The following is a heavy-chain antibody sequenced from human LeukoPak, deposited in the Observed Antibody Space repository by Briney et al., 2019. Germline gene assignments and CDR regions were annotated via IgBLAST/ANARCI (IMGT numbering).Heavy chain of an antibody. V-gene: IGHV3-9*01. Sequence: GGSLRLSCAASGFTFDDYAMHWVRQAPGKGLEWVSGISWNSGSIGYADSVKGRFTISRDNAKNSLYLQMNSLRAEDTALYYCAKDAAFNPSRGHDYWGQGTLVTVSS. CDR2: ISWNSGSI. D-gene: IGHD3-10*01. CDR3: AKDAAFNPSRGHDY. J-gene: IGHJ4*02. CDR1: GFTFDDYA.